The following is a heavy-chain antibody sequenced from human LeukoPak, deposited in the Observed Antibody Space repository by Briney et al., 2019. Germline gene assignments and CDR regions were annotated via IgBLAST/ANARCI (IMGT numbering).Heavy chain of an antibody. Sequence: SGGSLRLSCAASGFTFSRYYMSWVRQTPGKGLEWVSGIGGNGVKTFYADSVKGRFTISRDNSKKTVDLQMNSLRVEDTAIFYCAKIVVLAAYYFYGMDVWGQGTTVTVSS. V-gene: IGHV3-23*01. J-gene: IGHJ6*02. CDR1: GFTFSRYY. D-gene: IGHD2-2*01. CDR2: IGGNGVKT. CDR3: AKIVVLAAYYFYGMDV.